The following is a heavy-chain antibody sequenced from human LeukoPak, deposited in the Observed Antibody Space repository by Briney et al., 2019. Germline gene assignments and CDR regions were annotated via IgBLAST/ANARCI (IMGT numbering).Heavy chain of an antibody. CDR1: GFTFRTSV. Sequence: GGSLRLSCAASGFTFRTSVMHWVRRAPGKGLEWVALTRNDGRDKYYRDSVKGRFTISRDISQNTLYLEMHNLKPEDTGIYYCAKSYNGLDFWGQGTMVTVSS. D-gene: IGHD2-8*01. CDR3: AKSYNGLDF. V-gene: IGHV3-30*02. J-gene: IGHJ4*02. CDR2: TRNDGRDK.